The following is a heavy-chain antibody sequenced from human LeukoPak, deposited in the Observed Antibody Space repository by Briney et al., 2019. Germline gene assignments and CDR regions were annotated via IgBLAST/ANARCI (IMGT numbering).Heavy chain of an antibody. CDR2: IYYSGST. CDR1: GGSISSYY. CDR3: ARGNHYYYDSSGYYPYDAFDI. D-gene: IGHD3-22*01. J-gene: IGHJ3*02. V-gene: IGHV4-59*01. Sequence: PSETLSLTCTVSGGSISSYYWSWIRQPPGKGLEWIGYIYYSGSTNYNPSLKSRVTISVDTSKNQFSLKLSSVTAADTAVYYRARGNHYYYDSSGYYPYDAFDIWGQGTIVTVSS.